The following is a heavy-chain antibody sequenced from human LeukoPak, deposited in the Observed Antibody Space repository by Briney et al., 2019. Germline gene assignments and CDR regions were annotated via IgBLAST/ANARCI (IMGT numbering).Heavy chain of an antibody. V-gene: IGHV3-23*01. CDR3: AKGGTYYYYYMDV. Sequence: GGPLRLPGEASGFTFTAYAMSWVRKPPGRGWEGVSAISGSGGSTYYADSVKGRFTISRDNSKNTLYLQMNSLRPEDTSVYYCAKGGTYYYYYMDVWGKGTTVTVSS. CDR2: ISGSGGST. D-gene: IGHD5-12*01. CDR1: GFTFTAYA. J-gene: IGHJ6*03.